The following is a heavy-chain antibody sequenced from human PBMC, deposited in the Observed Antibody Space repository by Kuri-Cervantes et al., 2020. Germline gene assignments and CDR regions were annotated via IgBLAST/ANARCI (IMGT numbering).Heavy chain of an antibody. CDR3: ARDKGTDVLRFLEWSRTMDV. D-gene: IGHD3-3*01. J-gene: IGHJ6*03. CDR1: GYTFTSYY. CDR2: INPSGGST. V-gene: IGHV1-46*01. Sequence: ASVKVSCKASGYTFTSYYMHWARQAPGQGLEWMGIINPSGGSTSYAQKFQGRVTMTRDTSTSTVYMELSSLRSEDTAVYYCARDKGTDVLRFLEWSRTMDVWGKGTTVTVSS.